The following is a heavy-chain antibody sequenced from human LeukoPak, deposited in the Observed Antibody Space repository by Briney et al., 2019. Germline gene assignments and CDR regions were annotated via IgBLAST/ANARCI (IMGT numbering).Heavy chain of an antibody. J-gene: IGHJ4*02. V-gene: IGHV4-4*07. CDR2: IYTSGST. D-gene: IGHD3-9*01. Sequence: SETLSLTCTVSGGSISSYYWSWIRQPAGKGLEWIGRIYTSGSTNYNPSLKSRVTMSVDTSKNQFSLKLSSVTAADTAVYYCAREPPYYDILTGYYNPYYFDYWGQGTLVTVSS. CDR3: AREPPYYDILTGYYNPYYFDY. CDR1: GGSISSYY.